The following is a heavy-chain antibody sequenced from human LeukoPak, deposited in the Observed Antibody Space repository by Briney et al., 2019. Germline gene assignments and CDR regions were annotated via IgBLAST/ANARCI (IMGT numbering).Heavy chain of an antibody. J-gene: IGHJ4*02. CDR3: AKSDYDFWSGYYTGIPFFDY. CDR1: GFTFSSYA. CDR2: ISGSGGST. V-gene: IGHV3-23*01. D-gene: IGHD3-3*01. Sequence: GGSLRLSCAASGFTFSSYAMSWVRQAPGKGLEWVSAISGSGGSTYYADSVKGRFTISRDNSKNTLYLQMNSLRAEDTAVYYCAKSDYDFWSGYYTGIPFFDYWGQGTLVTVSS.